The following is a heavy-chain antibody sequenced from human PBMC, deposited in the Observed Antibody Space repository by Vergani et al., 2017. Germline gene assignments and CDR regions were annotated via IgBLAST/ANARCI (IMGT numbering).Heavy chain of an antibody. CDR1: GYTFTGYY. CDR3: ERGGTSGSYYYYYGMDV. V-gene: IGHV1-2*02. J-gene: IGHJ6*02. Sequence: QVQLVQSGAEVKKPGASVKVSCKASGYTFTGYYMHWVRQAPGQGLEWMGWINPNSGGTNYAQKFQGRVTMTRDTSISTAYMGLSRLRSDDTAVYYCERGGTSGSYYYYYGMDVWGQGTTVTVSS. CDR2: INPNSGGT. D-gene: IGHD1-26*01.